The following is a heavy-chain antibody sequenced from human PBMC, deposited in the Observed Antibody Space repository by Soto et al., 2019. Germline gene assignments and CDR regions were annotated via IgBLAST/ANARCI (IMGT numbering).Heavy chain of an antibody. V-gene: IGHV1-8*01. CDR1: GYTFTSYD. J-gene: IGHJ4*02. CDR3: TRGQGNH. CDR2: MNPFSGKA. Sequence: QVRLVQSGAEVKKPGASVRVSCKASGYTFTSYDISWVRQATGQGLEWMGWMNPFSGKAVYTQKFQDRVTMTRDTSINTAYMEMSGLRSEDTAVYYCTRGQGNHWGQGSLVTVSS.